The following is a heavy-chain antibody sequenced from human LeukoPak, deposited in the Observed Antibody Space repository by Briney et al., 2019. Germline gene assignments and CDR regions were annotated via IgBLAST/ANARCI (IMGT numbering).Heavy chain of an antibody. CDR2: IYSGGST. D-gene: IGHD3-3*01. CDR1: GFTVSSNY. CDR3: AKKVGFWSAEGAFDI. V-gene: IGHV3-66*01. Sequence: PGGSLRLSCAASGFTVSSNYMSWVRQAPGKGLEWVSVIYSGGSTYYADSVKGRFTISRDNSKNTLYLQMNSLRAEDTAVYYCAKKVGFWSAEGAFDIWGQGTMVTVSS. J-gene: IGHJ3*02.